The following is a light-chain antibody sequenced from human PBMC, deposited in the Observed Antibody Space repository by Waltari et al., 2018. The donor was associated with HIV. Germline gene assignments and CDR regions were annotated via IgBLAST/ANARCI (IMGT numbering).Light chain of an antibody. Sequence: QSALTQPPSASGSPGQSVTISCTGTSSDVGGYNYVSWYQQHPGKAPKLMIYGVNKRPSGVPDRFSGSKSGNTASLTVSGLQAEDEAEYYCSSYAGSNKVVFGGGTKLTVL. CDR3: SSYAGSNKVV. V-gene: IGLV2-8*01. CDR1: SSDVGGYNY. J-gene: IGLJ2*01. CDR2: GVN.